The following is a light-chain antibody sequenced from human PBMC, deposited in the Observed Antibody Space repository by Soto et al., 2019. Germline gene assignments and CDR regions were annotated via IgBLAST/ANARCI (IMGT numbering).Light chain of an antibody. J-gene: IGLJ2*01. V-gene: IGLV2-14*03. CDR2: DVN. CDR3: ASFTRSVTVV. Sequence: QSVLTQPASVSGSPGQSITISCAGTSSDVGGYNDVSCYQQHPGKVPRLIISDVNKRPSGVSDRFSGSKSGNTASLTISGLQAEDEADYYCASFTRSVTVVFGGGTKLTVL. CDR1: SSDVGGYND.